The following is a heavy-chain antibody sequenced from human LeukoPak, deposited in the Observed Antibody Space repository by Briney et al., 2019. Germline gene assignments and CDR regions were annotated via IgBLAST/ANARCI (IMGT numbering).Heavy chain of an antibody. CDR3: ARAYGSGPRLGAFDI. D-gene: IGHD3-10*01. V-gene: IGHV3-30-3*01. CDR2: ISYDGSNK. CDR1: GFTFSSYA. Sequence: TGGSLRLSCAASGFTFSSYAMHWVRQAPGKGLEWVAVISYDGSNKYYADSVKGRFTISRDNSKNTLYLQMNSLRAEDTAVYYCARAYGSGPRLGAFDIWGQGTMVTVSS. J-gene: IGHJ3*02.